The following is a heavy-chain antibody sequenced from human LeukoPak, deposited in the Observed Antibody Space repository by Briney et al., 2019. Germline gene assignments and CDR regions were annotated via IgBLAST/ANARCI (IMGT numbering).Heavy chain of an antibody. CDR3: AKCMAEPGTCYFDY. J-gene: IGHJ4*02. V-gene: IGHV3-23*01. Sequence: PGGSLRLSCAVSEFSFSNFGLSWVRQAPGKGLEWVSAIRRSDGSKHYADSVKGRFTISRDNSKNTLYLQMNNVGAEDTALYYCAKCMAEPGTCYFDYWGQGTLVTVSS. CDR1: EFSFSNFG. CDR2: IRRSDGSK. D-gene: IGHD6-13*01.